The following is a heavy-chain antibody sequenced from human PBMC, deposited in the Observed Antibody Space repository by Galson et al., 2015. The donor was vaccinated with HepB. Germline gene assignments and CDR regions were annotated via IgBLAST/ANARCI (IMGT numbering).Heavy chain of an antibody. D-gene: IGHD2-2*02. J-gene: IGHJ3*02. Sequence: SLRLSCAASGFTLRSYVMSWVRQAPGKGLEWVSGIGGSGGTTYYADSVKGRFAISRDSSKNTLYLQMNSLSAADSAVYYCARTTSLRYDAFDIWGQGTMVPVSS. CDR3: ARTTSLRYDAFDI. CDR2: IGGSGGTT. V-gene: IGHV3-23*01. CDR1: GFTLRSYV.